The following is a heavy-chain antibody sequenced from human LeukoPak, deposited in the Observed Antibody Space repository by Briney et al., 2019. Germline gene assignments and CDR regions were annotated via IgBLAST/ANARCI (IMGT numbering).Heavy chain of an antibody. CDR2: INPNSGGT. CDR1: GYTFTGYY. CDR3: ARGRGYSYGDRKSIHFDY. J-gene: IGHJ4*02. V-gene: IGHV1-2*02. D-gene: IGHD5-18*01. Sequence: GASVKVSCKASGYTFTGYYMHWVRQAPGQGLEWMGWINPNSGGTNYAQKFQGRVTMTRDTSISTAYMELSRLRSDDTAVYYCARGRGYSYGDRKSIHFDYWGQGTLVTVSS.